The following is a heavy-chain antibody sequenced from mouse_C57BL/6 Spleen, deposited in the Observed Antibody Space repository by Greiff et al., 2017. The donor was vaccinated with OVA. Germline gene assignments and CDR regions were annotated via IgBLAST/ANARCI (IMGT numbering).Heavy chain of an antibody. V-gene: IGHV1-69*01. J-gene: IGHJ2*01. D-gene: IGHD4-1*02. CDR2: IDPSDSYT. Sequence: QVQLQQPGAELVMPGASVKLSCKASGYTFTSYWMHWVKQRPGQGLEWIGEIDPSDSYTNYTQKFTGKSTLTVDKSSSTAYMQLSSLTSEDSAVYYWARSRQLDYWGQGTTLTVSS. CDR1: GYTFTSYW. CDR3: ARSRQLDY.